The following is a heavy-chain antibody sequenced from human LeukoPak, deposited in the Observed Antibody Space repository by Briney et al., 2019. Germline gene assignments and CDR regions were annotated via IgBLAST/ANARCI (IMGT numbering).Heavy chain of an antibody. CDR3: AKSAELPWFGELSYAFDI. CDR2: ISGSGGST. V-gene: IGHV3-23*01. Sequence: GGSLRLSCAASGFTFSSYAMSWVRQAPGKGLEWVSAISGSGGSTHYADSVKGRFTISRDNSKNTLYLQMNSLRAEDTAVYYCAKSAELPWFGELSYAFDIWGQGTMVTVSS. J-gene: IGHJ3*02. CDR1: GFTFSSYA. D-gene: IGHD3-10*01.